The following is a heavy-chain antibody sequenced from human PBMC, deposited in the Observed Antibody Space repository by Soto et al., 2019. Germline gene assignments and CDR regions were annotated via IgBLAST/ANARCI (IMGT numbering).Heavy chain of an antibody. V-gene: IGHV3-30-3*01. CDR2: ISYDGSEE. J-gene: IGHJ6*02. D-gene: IGHD2-2*01. CDR3: ARVVVPAAMDYYYGMDV. Sequence: GGSLRLSCAASGFTFSSFAMHWVRQAPGRGLEWVTLISYDGSEEYYADSVKGRFTISRDNSKNTLYLQMNSLRAEDTAVYYCARVVVPAAMDYYYGMDVWGQGTTVTVSS. CDR1: GFTFSSFA.